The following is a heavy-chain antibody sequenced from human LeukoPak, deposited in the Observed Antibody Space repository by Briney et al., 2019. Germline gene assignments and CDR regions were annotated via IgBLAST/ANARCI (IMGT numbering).Heavy chain of an antibody. Sequence: PGGSLRLSCAASGFTFSSYAMSWVRQASGKGLEWVSAISGSGGSTYYADSVKGRFTISRDNSKNTLYLQMNSLRAEDTAVYYCAKVSGYSSGWGDYWGQGTLVTVSS. CDR1: GFTFSSYA. CDR3: AKVSGYSSGWGDY. V-gene: IGHV3-23*01. CDR2: ISGSGGST. D-gene: IGHD6-25*01. J-gene: IGHJ4*02.